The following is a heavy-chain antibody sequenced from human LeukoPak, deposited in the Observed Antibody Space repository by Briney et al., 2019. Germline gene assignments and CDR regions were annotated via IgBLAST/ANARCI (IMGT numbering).Heavy chain of an antibody. Sequence: GGSLRLSCAASGFTFSSYAMHWVRQAPGKGLEWVAVISYDGSNKYYADSVKGRFTISRDNSKNTLYLQMNSLRAEDTAVYYCAKDMKAYYDSSGYDYWGQGTLVTVSS. J-gene: IGHJ4*02. V-gene: IGHV3-30*04. CDR2: ISYDGSNK. CDR3: AKDMKAYYDSSGYDY. CDR1: GFTFSSYA. D-gene: IGHD3-22*01.